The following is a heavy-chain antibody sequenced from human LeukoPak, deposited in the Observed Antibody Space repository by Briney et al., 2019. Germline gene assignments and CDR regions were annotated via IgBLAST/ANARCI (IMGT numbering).Heavy chain of an antibody. CDR3: AKARSLTCGGDCYQIDY. Sequence: PGGSLRLSCVASGFTFSSFAINWVRQAPGKGLEWVSGISGSGYTTYYADSVRGRFSISRDNSRNTLSLQMSSLRAEDTAVYYCAKARSLTCGGDCYQIDYRGQGTLVIVSS. J-gene: IGHJ4*02. CDR2: ISGSGYTT. CDR1: GFTFSSFA. V-gene: IGHV3-23*01. D-gene: IGHD2-21*02.